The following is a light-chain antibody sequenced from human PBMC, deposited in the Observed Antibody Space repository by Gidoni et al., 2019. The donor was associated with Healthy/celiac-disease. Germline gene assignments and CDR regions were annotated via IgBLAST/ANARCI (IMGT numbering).Light chain of an antibody. CDR2: GNS. J-gene: IGLJ1*01. CDR3: QSYDSSLSGHYV. CDR1: STNIGAGYD. Sequence: QSVLTQPPSASVAPGLRVTISCTGSSTNIGAGYDVHWYQQLPGTAPKLLVHGNSKRPSGVPDRFSGSKSGTSASLAITGLQAEDEADYYCQSYDSSLSGHYVFGTGTKVTVL. V-gene: IGLV1-40*01.